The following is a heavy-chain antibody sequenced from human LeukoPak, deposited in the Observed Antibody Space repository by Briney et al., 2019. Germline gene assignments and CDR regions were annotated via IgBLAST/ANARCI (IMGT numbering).Heavy chain of an antibody. D-gene: IGHD7-27*01. CDR1: GFTFSSYS. J-gene: IGHJ5*02. Sequence: GGSLRLSCAASGFTFSSYSMNWVRQAPGKGLEGGSSISSSSSYIYYADSGKGRFTIPRDNAKNSLYLQMNSLRAEDTAVYYCARVWVNWFDPWGQGTLVTVSS. CDR3: ARVWVNWFDP. V-gene: IGHV3-21*01. CDR2: ISSSSSYI.